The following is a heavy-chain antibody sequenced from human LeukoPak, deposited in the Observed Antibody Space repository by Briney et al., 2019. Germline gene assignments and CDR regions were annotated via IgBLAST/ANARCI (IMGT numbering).Heavy chain of an antibody. J-gene: IGHJ4*02. D-gene: IGHD6-6*01. V-gene: IGHV3-30-3*01. CDR3: ARERSSSEDY. CDR2: ISYDGGNK. Sequence: WLAIISYDGGNKYYADSVNGRFTISRDSSKNTLYLQMNSLRADDTAVYYCARERSSSEDYWGQGTLVTVSS.